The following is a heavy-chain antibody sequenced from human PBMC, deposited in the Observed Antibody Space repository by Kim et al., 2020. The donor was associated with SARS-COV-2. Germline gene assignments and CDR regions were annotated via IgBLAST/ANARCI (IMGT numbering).Heavy chain of an antibody. CDR1: GFTFSNAW. Sequence: GGSLRLSCAASGFTFSNAWMSWVRQAPGKGLEWVGRIKSKTDGGTTDYAAPVKGRFTISRDDSKNTLYLLMNSLKTEDTAVYYCTTDPPPEYEAAAGTSNWYFDLWGRGTLVTVSS. D-gene: IGHD6-13*01. J-gene: IGHJ2*01. CDR2: IKSKTDGGTT. V-gene: IGHV3-15*01. CDR3: TTDPPPEYEAAAGTSNWYFDL.